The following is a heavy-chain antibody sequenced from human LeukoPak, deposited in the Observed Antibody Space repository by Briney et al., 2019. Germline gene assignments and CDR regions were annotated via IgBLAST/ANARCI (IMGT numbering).Heavy chain of an antibody. CDR2: IYTSGST. CDR1: GGSISSYY. Sequence: PSETLSLTCTASGGSISSYYWSWIRQPPGKGLEWIGYIYTSGSTNYNPSLKSRVTISVDTSKNQFSLKLSSVTAADTAVYYCARRYYDFWSGPGGAFDYWGQGTLVTVSS. V-gene: IGHV4-4*09. CDR3: ARRYYDFWSGPGGAFDY. J-gene: IGHJ4*02. D-gene: IGHD3-3*01.